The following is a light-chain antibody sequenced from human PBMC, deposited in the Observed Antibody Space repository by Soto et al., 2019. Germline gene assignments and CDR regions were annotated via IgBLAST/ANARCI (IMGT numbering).Light chain of an antibody. CDR2: GAS. CDR1: RSVSNR. CDR3: QQRSYWPGT. J-gene: IGKJ2*01. Sequence: EILMTQSPATLSVSPGETVTFSCRASRSVSNRLAWYQHKPGQAPRLLISGASNGATGIPPKFSGSGSGTEFTLTVDSLQSDDIAVYYCQQRSYWPGTFGQGTKLEIK. V-gene: IGKV3-15*01.